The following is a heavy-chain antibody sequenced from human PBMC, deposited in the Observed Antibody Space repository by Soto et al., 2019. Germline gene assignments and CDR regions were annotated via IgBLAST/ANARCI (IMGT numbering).Heavy chain of an antibody. CDR3: ARQGGYSGYDFGYYYYGMDV. D-gene: IGHD5-12*01. V-gene: IGHV5-51*01. J-gene: IGHJ6*02. CDR2: IYPGDSDT. CDR1: GYSFTSYW. Sequence: PGESLKISCKGSGYSFTSYWIGWVRQMPGKGLEWMGIIYPGDSDTRYSPSFQGQVTISADKSISTAYLQWSSLKASDTAMYYCARQGGYSGYDFGYYYYGMDVWGQRTTVTVSS.